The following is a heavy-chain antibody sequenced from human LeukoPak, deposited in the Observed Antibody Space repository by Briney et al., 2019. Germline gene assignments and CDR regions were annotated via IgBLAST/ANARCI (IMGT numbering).Heavy chain of an antibody. CDR1: GGSISSYY. J-gene: IGHJ6*03. Sequence: SETLSLTCTVSGGSISSYYWSWIRQPAGKGLEWIGRIYTSGSTNYNPSLKSRVTMSVDTSKNQFSLKLSSVTAADTAVYYCARTVVVTAIVGYYYYMDVWGKGTTVTISS. CDR3: ARTVVVTAIVGYYYYMDV. CDR2: IYTSGST. V-gene: IGHV4-4*07. D-gene: IGHD2-21*02.